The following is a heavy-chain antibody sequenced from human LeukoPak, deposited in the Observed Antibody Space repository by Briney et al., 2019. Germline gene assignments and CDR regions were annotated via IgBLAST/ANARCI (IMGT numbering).Heavy chain of an antibody. D-gene: IGHD1-26*01. Sequence: PGGSLRLSCAASGFTFSSHRMNWVRQAPGKGLEWVSGISPSGGITYYTDSVKGRFTISRDNSKNTVSLQMNSLRGEDTAVYYCARDNKGSGSYLDWGQGTLVTVSS. CDR2: ISPSGGIT. V-gene: IGHV3-23*01. CDR3: ARDNKGSGSYLD. J-gene: IGHJ4*02. CDR1: GFTFSSHR.